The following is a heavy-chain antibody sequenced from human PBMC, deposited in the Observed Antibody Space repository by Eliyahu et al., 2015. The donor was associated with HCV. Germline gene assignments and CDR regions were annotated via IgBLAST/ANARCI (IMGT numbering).Heavy chain of an antibody. CDR1: GFSLXTSGMC. D-gene: IGHD3-10*01. Sequence: QVTLRESGPALVKPTQTLTLTCTFSGFSLXTSGMCVSWIRQPPGKALEWLARIDWDDDKYYSTSLKTRLTISKDTSKNQVVLTMTNMDPVDTATYYCARIRWFRDQADWFDPWGQGTLVTVSS. V-gene: IGHV2-70*15. CDR3: ARIRWFRDQADWFDP. CDR2: IDWDDDK. J-gene: IGHJ5*02.